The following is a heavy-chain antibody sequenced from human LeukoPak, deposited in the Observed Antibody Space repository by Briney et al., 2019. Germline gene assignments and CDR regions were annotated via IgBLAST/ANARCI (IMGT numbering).Heavy chain of an antibody. Sequence: GGSLRLSCAASGFNVNSNYMNWVRQAPGKGLEWVSIIYSGGTTYYADSVKGRFTISRDKSNNTLYLQMNSLRAEDTAVYYCASPSSGQSFDIWGQGTLVTVSS. CDR2: IYSGGTT. D-gene: IGHD3-22*01. J-gene: IGHJ3*02. CDR1: GFNVNSNY. CDR3: ASPSSGQSFDI. V-gene: IGHV3-53*01.